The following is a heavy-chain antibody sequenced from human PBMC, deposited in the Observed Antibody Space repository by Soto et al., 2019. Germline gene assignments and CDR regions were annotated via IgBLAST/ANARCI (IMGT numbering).Heavy chain of an antibody. J-gene: IGHJ6*03. Sequence: PGGSLRLSCAASGFTFSSYGMHWVRQAPGKGLEWVAVIWYDGSNKYYADSVKGRFTISRDNSKNTLYLQMNSLRAEDTAVYYCAREFKPYYYMDVWGKGTTVTVSS. V-gene: IGHV3-33*01. CDR3: AREFKPYYYMDV. CDR1: GFTFSSYG. CDR2: IWYDGSNK.